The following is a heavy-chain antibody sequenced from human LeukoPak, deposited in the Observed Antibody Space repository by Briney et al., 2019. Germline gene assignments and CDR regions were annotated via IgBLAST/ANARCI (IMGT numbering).Heavy chain of an antibody. V-gene: IGHV4-4*07. D-gene: IGHD5-24*01. CDR2: FYTSGST. J-gene: IGHJ4*02. CDR3: ARGRDGYNFLNRGEYYYFDY. Sequence: SETLSLTCTVSGGSISSYYWSLIRQPAGKGLEWIGRFYTSGSTNYNPSLKSRVTISVDTSKNQFSLKLNSVTAADTAVYYCARGRDGYNFLNRGEYYYFDYWGQGTQVTVSS. CDR1: GGSISSYY.